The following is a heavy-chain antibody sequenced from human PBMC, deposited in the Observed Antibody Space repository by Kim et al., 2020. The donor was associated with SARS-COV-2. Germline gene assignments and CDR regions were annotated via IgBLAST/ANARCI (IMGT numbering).Heavy chain of an antibody. CDR1: GGSISSYY. CDR3: GRDSYGIYFFDY. CDR2: IYYSGST. V-gene: IGHV4-59*13. J-gene: IGHJ4*02. D-gene: IGHD1-26*01. Sequence: SETLSLTCTVSGGSISSYYWSWFRQPPGKGLEWVGYIYYSGSTYYNPSLKSRVTISLHASKNQFSLNLSSVTAADTAVYYCGRDSYGIYFFDYWGRGTLV.